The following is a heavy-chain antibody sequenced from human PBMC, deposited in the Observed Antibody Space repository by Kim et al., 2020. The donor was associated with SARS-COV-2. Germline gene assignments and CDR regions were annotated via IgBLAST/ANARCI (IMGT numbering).Heavy chain of an antibody. CDR3: ASGPPCRAGRCYPEDH. J-gene: IGHJ4*01. CDR1: GFKFDTYT. D-gene: IGHD2-15*01. Sequence: GGSLRLSCGASGFKFDTYTMHWVRQAPGKGLQWVAVISYDENIKYYVDSVKGRFTISRDNSKNTLYLHMDSLRPEDTALYYCASGPPCRAGRCYPEDHWG. CDR2: ISYDENIK. V-gene: IGHV3-30*04.